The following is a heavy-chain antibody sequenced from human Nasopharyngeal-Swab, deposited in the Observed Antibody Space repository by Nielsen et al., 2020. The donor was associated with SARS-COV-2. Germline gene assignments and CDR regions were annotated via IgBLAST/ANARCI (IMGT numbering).Heavy chain of an antibody. CDR1: GFTFSDYY. D-gene: IGHD3-10*01. V-gene: IGHV3-11*01. CDR2: ISGSGTST. J-gene: IGHJ6*02. CDR3: AREEGYQVLLYYYYYGLDV. Sequence: GGSLRLSCAASGFTFSDYYMAWIRQVPGKGLEWVSSISGSGTSTDYADSVKGRFSISRDNANNLLYLQMHSLRGEDTAVYYCAREEGYQVLLYYYYYGLDVWGHGTAVIASS.